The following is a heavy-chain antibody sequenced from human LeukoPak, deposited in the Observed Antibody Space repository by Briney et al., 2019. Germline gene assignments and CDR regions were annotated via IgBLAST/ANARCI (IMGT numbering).Heavy chain of an antibody. CDR3: VRGKRRFDY. CDR1: GFSFNESY. Sequence: GGSLRLSCAASGFSFNESYMTWIRQAPGKGLEWVAYISGRSYSMYYADSVKGRFNISRDNSLNSLYLHMSSLRADDTAVYYCVRGKRRFDYWGQGTLVTVSS. J-gene: IGHJ4*02. CDR2: ISGRSYSM. V-gene: IGHV3-11*01.